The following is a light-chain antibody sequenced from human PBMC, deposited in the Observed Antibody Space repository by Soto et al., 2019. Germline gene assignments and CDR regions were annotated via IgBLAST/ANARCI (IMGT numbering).Light chain of an antibody. Sequence: VVLTQFPGTLSLSPGETATLSCGASQRVSTNFLGWYQQKPGLPPRLLKYDATSRATGSPERFSGRGSETHFTLTISRLEREDLALYYCQQYGSTPWTFGRGTKVEI. V-gene: IGKV3D-20*01. CDR2: DAT. CDR3: QQYGSTPWT. J-gene: IGKJ1*01. CDR1: QRVSTNF.